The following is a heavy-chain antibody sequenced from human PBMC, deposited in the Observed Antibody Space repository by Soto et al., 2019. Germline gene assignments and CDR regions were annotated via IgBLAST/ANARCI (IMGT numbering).Heavy chain of an antibody. D-gene: IGHD5-12*01. V-gene: IGHV6-1*01. Sequence: QSQTLSLTCAISGDSVSSKSAAWNWIRQSPSRGLEWLGRTYYRFKWYNDYAVSGKSRITINHYTSKNQFTLYLNSVTPEYAAVYYCARDPRDGYNDAFDILGQGTMVTVSS. CDR1: GDSVSSKSAA. CDR3: ARDPRDGYNDAFDI. J-gene: IGHJ3*02. CDR2: TYYRFKWYN.